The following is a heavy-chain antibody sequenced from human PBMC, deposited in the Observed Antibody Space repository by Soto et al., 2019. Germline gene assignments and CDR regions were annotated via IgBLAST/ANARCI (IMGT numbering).Heavy chain of an antibody. V-gene: IGHV3-23*01. CDR2: ISGSGGST. CDR1: GFTFSSYA. D-gene: IGHD4-17*01. CDR3: AKEQGDYGFRRGYYYYYGMDV. Sequence: GGSLRLSCAASGFTFSSYAMSWVRQAPGKGLEWVSAISGSGGSTYYADSVKGRFTISRDNSKNTLYLQMNSLRAEDTAVYYCAKEQGDYGFRRGYYYYYGMDVWGQGTTVTVSS. J-gene: IGHJ6*02.